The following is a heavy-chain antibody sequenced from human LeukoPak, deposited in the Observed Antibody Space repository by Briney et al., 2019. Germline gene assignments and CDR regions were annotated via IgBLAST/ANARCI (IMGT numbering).Heavy chain of an antibody. J-gene: IGHJ4*02. CDR2: INEHGSEK. Sequence: GGSLRLSCEASGLTFSTYWMSWVRQAPGKGLECVGIINEHGSEKYYVDSVKGRFTISRDNAKNSLYLQINSLRAEDTAVYYCARGALRSVDYWGQGTLLTVSS. CDR1: GLTFSTYW. V-gene: IGHV3-7*03. CDR3: ARGALRSVDY. D-gene: IGHD3-10*02.